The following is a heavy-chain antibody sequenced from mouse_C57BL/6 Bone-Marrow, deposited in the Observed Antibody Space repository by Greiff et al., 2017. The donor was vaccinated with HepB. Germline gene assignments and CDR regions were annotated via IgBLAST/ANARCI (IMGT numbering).Heavy chain of an antibody. CDR3: ARDRPLEVYYGSSDWYFDV. D-gene: IGHD1-1*01. CDR1: GFTFSSYA. J-gene: IGHJ1*03. Sequence: EVNVVESGGGLVKPGGSLKLSCAASGFTFSSYAMSWVRQTPEKRLEWVATISDGGSYTYYPDNVKGRFTISRDNAKNNLYLQMSQLKSEDTAMYYCARDRPLEVYYGSSDWYFDVWGTGTTVTVSS. V-gene: IGHV5-4*01. CDR2: ISDGGSYT.